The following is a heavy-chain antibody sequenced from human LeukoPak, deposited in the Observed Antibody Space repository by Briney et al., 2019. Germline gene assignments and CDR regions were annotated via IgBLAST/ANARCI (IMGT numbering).Heavy chain of an antibody. CDR2: MNPNSGNT. V-gene: IGHV1-8*01. D-gene: IGHD3-22*01. CDR3: ARGLYYDSSGYYYDAFDI. Sequence: ASVKVSCKASGYTFTSYDINWVRQATGQGLGWMGWMNPNSGNTGYAQKFQGRVTMTRNTSISTAYMELSSLRSEDTAVYYCARGLYYDSSGYYYDAFDIWGQGTMVTVSS. CDR1: GYTFTSYD. J-gene: IGHJ3*02.